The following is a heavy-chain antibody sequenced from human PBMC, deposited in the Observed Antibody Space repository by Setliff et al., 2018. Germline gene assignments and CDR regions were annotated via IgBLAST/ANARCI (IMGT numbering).Heavy chain of an antibody. CDR3: SRLVRYCTTTSCQRLSGDEY. CDR2: INNYSGRA. D-gene: IGHD2-2*01. J-gene: IGHJ4*02. V-gene: IGHV1-18*01. CDR1: GYTFNNYG. Sequence: GASVKVSCKASGYTFNNYGITWVRQAPGQGLEWMGWINNYSGRAYYAQKLQDRATMTTDTSTGTAYLELRSLRSDDTAVYYCSRLVRYCTTTSCQRLSGDEYWGQGTLVTVSS.